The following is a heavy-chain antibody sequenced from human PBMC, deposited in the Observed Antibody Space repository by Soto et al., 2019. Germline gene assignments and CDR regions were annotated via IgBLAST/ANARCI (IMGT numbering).Heavy chain of an antibody. J-gene: IGHJ5*01. Sequence: EVQLVESGGGLVQPGGSLRLSCAASGFTFFAYWIHWVRQVPGKGLVWVSRINSDGSHTSYAVSVRGRFTISRDNSKHTLYLQMTSLTAEDTAVYYCAKGGVYGDYAGENWFDSWGQGSLVTVSS. CDR3: AKGGVYGDYAGENWFDS. V-gene: IGHV3-74*01. D-gene: IGHD4-17*01. CDR2: INSDGSHT. CDR1: GFTFFAYW.